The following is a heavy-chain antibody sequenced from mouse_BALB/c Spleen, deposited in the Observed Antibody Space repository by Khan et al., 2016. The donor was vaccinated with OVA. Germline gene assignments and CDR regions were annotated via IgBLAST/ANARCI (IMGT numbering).Heavy chain of an antibody. CDR3: AGGGYSSFAH. D-gene: IGHD1-3*01. J-gene: IGHJ3*01. V-gene: IGHV1-5*01. CDR1: GYSFTSYL. Sequence: VQLQQSGTVLARPGASVKMSCKASGYSFTSYLIYWVKQRPGQGLEWIGGIYPGNSDTSYNPKFKDKAKLTAGTSASTAYMELSSLTNGDSAVYYCAGGGYSSFAHWGQGTLVTVSA. CDR2: IYPGNSDT.